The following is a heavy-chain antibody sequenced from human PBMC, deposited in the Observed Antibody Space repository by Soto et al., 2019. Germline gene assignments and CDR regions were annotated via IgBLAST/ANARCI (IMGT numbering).Heavy chain of an antibody. J-gene: IGHJ3*02. CDR2: IYYSGST. Sequence: SETLSLTCTVSGGSISSYYWSWIRQPPGKGLEWIGYIYYSGSTNYNPSLKSRVTISVDTSKNQFSLKLSSVTAADTAVYYCARVSQLDFWSGSHDAFDIWGQGTMVT. D-gene: IGHD3-3*01. CDR1: GGSISSYY. CDR3: ARVSQLDFWSGSHDAFDI. V-gene: IGHV4-59*01.